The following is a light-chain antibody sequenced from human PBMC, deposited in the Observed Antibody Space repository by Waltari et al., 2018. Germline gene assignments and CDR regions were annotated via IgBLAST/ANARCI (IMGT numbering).Light chain of an antibody. CDR1: QTVLYSPDNNNY. CDR2: WAS. V-gene: IGKV4-1*01. CDR3: QQYYDTPRT. Sequence: DIVMTQSPVSLAVSLGERATINCKSSQTVLYSPDNNNYLAWYQQKLGQPPKLLIYWASTRASGVPARFSGSGSGTDFTLTISSLQAEDVAVYYCQQYYDTPRTFGQGTRVEIK. J-gene: IGKJ1*01.